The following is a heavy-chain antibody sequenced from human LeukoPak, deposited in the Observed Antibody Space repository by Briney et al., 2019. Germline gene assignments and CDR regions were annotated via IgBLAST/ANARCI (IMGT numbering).Heavy chain of an antibody. Sequence: GGSLRLSCAASGFTFSTYWMSWVRQAPGKGLEWVANIKQDGSQKYYVDSVKGRFTISRDNAKNSLYLQMSSLRAEDTAVYYCAREAHNDYFDYWGQGALVTVSS. CDR1: GFTFSTYW. J-gene: IGHJ4*02. V-gene: IGHV3-7*01. CDR2: IKQDGSQK. D-gene: IGHD2-8*01. CDR3: AREAHNDYFDY.